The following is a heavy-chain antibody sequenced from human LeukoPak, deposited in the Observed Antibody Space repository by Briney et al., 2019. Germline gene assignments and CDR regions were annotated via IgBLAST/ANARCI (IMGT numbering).Heavy chain of an antibody. CDR2: IYYSGST. D-gene: IGHD3-10*01. V-gene: IGHV4-59*01. Sequence: SEPLSLTCIVSGGSICSYYWSWIRQPPGKGLEWIGYIYYSGSTNYNPSLKSRVTISVDTSKNQFSLKLSSVTAADTAVYYCARDRGRLGSNYYYGMDVWGKGTTVTVSS. CDR3: ARDRGRLGSNYYYGMDV. CDR1: GGSICSYY. J-gene: IGHJ6*04.